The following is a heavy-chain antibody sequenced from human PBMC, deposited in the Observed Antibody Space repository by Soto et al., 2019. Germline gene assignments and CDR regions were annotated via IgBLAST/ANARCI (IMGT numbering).Heavy chain of an antibody. D-gene: IGHD3-22*01. V-gene: IGHV4-31*03. Sequence: SETLSLTCTFSCGSIISGGYYWSWIRQHPGKGLEWIGYIYYSGSTYYNPSLKSRVTISVDTSKNQFSLKLSSVTAADTAVYYCARDRKIGYDSSGYSTPRGAYYYYGMDVWGQGTTVTVSS. CDR1: CGSIISGGYY. CDR3: ARDRKIGYDSSGYSTPRGAYYYYGMDV. J-gene: IGHJ6*02. CDR2: IYYSGST.